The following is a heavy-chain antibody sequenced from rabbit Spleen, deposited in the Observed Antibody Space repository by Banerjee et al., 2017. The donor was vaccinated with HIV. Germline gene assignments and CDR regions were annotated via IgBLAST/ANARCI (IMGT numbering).Heavy chain of an antibody. CDR3: ARGGGVVGDSLNL. D-gene: IGHD4-1*01. V-gene: IGHV1S40*01. CDR1: GFDFSSSYY. J-gene: IGHJ4*01. Sequence: QSLEESGGDLVQPEGSLTLTCTASGFDFSSSYYMNWVRQAPGKGLEFIASIYTGDGDTYYASWAKGRFTISKTSSTTVTLQMTSLTAADTATYFCARGGGVVGDSLNLWGPGTLVTVS. CDR2: IYTGDGDT.